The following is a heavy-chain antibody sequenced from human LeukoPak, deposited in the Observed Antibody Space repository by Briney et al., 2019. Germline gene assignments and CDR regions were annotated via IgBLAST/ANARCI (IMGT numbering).Heavy chain of an antibody. V-gene: IGHV3-15*01. CDR3: TTSRRDCSSTSCYYYYMDV. J-gene: IGHJ6*03. CDR1: GFTFSNAW. CDR2: IKSKTDGGTT. Sequence: GGSLRLSCAASGFTFSNAWMSWVRQAPGKGLEWVGRIKSKTDGGTTDYAAPVKDRFTISRDDSKNTLYLQMNSLKTEDTAVYYCTTSRRDCSSTSCYYYYMDVWGKGTTVTVSS. D-gene: IGHD2-2*01.